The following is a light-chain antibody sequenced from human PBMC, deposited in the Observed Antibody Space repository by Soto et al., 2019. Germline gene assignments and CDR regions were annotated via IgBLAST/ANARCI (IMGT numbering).Light chain of an antibody. V-gene: IGKV3-20*01. CDR2: GAS. J-gene: IGKJ3*01. CDR1: QSVNSNY. Sequence: EIVVTQSPGTLSLSPGERATLSCRASQSVNSNYLAWYQQKPGQAPRLLIYGASSRASDIPDRFSGSGSGTDFTLIISRLESEHFAMYYCQQYGSTPFTFCPGTKVDVK. CDR3: QQYGSTPFT.